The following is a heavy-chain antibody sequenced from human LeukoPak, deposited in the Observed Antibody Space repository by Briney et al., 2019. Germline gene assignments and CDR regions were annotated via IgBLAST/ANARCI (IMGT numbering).Heavy chain of an antibody. D-gene: IGHD1-26*01. Sequence: GGSLRLSCAASGFTFSSYSMNWVRQAPGKGLEWVSYISSSSSTIYYADSVKGRFTISRDNAKNSLYLQMNSLRAEDTAVHYCARGAWWEAFDIWGQGTMVTVSS. CDR3: ARGAWWEAFDI. V-gene: IGHV3-48*04. CDR2: ISSSSSTI. CDR1: GFTFSSYS. J-gene: IGHJ3*02.